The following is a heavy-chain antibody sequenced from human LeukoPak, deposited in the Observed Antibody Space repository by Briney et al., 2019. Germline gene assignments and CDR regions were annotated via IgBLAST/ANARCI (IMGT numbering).Heavy chain of an antibody. Sequence: GGSLRLSCAASGFTFSSCAMSWVRQAPGKGLEWVSAISGSGGSTYYADSVKGRFTISRDNSKNTLYLQLNGLRAEGTAIYYCAKEEFGTYSGSYCLDYWGQGTLVTVSS. CDR3: AKEEFGTYSGSYCLDY. D-gene: IGHD1-26*01. J-gene: IGHJ4*02. CDR1: GFTFSSCA. CDR2: ISGSGGST. V-gene: IGHV3-23*01.